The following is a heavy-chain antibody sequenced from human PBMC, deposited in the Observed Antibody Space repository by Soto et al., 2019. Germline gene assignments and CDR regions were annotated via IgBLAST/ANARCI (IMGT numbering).Heavy chain of an antibody. J-gene: IGHJ5*02. Sequence: GGSLRLSCAASGFTFSSYSMNWVRQAPGKGLGWVSYISSSSSTIYYADSVKGRFTISRDNAKNSLYLQMNSLRDEDTAVYYCARRGHCSGGSCYSGWFDPWGQGTLVTVSS. CDR3: ARRGHCSGGSCYSGWFDP. V-gene: IGHV3-48*02. D-gene: IGHD2-15*01. CDR2: ISSSSSTI. CDR1: GFTFSSYS.